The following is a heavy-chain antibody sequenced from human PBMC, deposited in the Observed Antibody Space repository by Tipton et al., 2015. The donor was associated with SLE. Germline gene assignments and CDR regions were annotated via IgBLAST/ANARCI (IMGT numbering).Heavy chain of an antibody. J-gene: IGHJ4*02. CDR3: ARDDSQGASAFDY. D-gene: IGHD1-26*01. CDR1: GGSITTYY. V-gene: IGHV4-4*08. CDR2: IYSSGTT. Sequence: LSLTCTVSGGSITTYYWSWIRQPPGKGLEWIGYIYSSGTTNYNPSLKSRVTISVDTSKNQFSLTLPSVTAADTAVYYCARDDSQGASAFDYWGQGTLLTVSS.